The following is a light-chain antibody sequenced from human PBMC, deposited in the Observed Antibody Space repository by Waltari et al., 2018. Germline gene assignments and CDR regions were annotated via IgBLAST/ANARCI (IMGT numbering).Light chain of an antibody. Sequence: QSALTQPASVSGSPGQSIPISCTGTSIDVGSYNIVSWYQQHPGKAPKLMIYESSKRPSWVSNRFSGSKSGNTASLTISGLQAEDEADYYCCSYAGSSTLVFGGGTKLTVL. V-gene: IGLV2-23*01. CDR1: SIDVGSYNI. CDR2: ESS. J-gene: IGLJ3*02. CDR3: CSYAGSSTLV.